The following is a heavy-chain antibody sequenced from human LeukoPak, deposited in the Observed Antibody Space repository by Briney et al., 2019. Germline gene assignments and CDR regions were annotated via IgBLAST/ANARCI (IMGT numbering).Heavy chain of an antibody. V-gene: IGHV3-15*01. J-gene: IGHJ4*02. CDR3: AKSPYSGYEMWPNTPWAGHFDY. CDR1: GFTFSKAW. CDR2: IKSNADGGTT. Sequence: GGSLRLSCAASGFTFSKAWMCWVRQATGKGLEWLGRIKSNADGGTTDYAAPVQGRITISRDDSQNTLYLQMNSLRAEDTAVYYCAKSPYSGYEMWPNTPWAGHFDYWGQGTLVTVSS. D-gene: IGHD5-12*01.